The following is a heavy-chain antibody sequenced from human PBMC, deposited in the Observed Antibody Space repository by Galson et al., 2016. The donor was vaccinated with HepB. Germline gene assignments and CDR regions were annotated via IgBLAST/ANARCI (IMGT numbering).Heavy chain of an antibody. V-gene: IGHV1-58*02. J-gene: IGHJ4*02. D-gene: IGHD3-22*01. CDR3: ARAWDSSGCFDY. Sequence: SVKVSCKASGFPFNSSAMQWVRQARGQRLEWIGWIVVGSGDTNYAQKFRERVTFTRDMSTSTAYMELSSLRSGDTAVYYCARAWDSSGCFDYWGQGTLVTVSS. CDR2: IVVGSGDT. CDR1: GFPFNSSA.